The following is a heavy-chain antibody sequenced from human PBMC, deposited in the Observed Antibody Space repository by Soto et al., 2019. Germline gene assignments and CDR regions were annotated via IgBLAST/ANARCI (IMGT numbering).Heavy chain of an antibody. CDR2: IYYSGST. J-gene: IGHJ3*02. D-gene: IGHD2-15*01. Sequence: SETLSLTCTVSGGCISSYYWSWIRQPPGKGLEWIGYIYYSGSTNYNPSLKSRVTISVDTSKNQFSLKLSPVTAADTAVYYCAMRYCCGGSRRLPNSTDICG. V-gene: IGHV4-59*01. CDR3: AMRYCCGGSRRLPNSTDI. CDR1: GGCISSYY.